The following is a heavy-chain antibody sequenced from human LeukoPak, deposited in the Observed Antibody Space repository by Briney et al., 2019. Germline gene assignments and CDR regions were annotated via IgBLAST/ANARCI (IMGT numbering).Heavy chain of an antibody. CDR2: INHSGST. J-gene: IGHJ4*02. CDR3: ARGEMATIMIDY. D-gene: IGHD5-24*01. Sequence: PSETLSLTCAVYGGSFSGYYWSWIRQPPGKGLEWIGEINHSGSTNYNPSLKSRVTISVDTFKNQFSLKLSSVTAADTAVYYCARGEMATIMIDYWGQGTLVTVSS. V-gene: IGHV4-34*01. CDR1: GGSFSGYY.